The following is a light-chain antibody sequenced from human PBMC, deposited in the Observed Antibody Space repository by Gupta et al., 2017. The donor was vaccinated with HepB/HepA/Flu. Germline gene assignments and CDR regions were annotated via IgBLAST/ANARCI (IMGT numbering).Light chain of an antibody. V-gene: IGLV2-11*01. Sequence: QSALTQPRSVSGSPGQSVTISCPGTSSDIGGYNHVSWYQQHPGKVPKVMIYDVNKRPSGVPDRFSGSKSGNTASLTISGLQAEDEADYYCCSYGGSYSFWVFGGGTKLTVL. CDR1: SSDIGGYNH. CDR2: DVN. CDR3: CSYGGSYSFWV. J-gene: IGLJ3*02.